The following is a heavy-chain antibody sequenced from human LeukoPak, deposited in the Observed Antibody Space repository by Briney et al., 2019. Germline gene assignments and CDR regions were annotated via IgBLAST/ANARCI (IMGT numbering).Heavy chain of an antibody. D-gene: IGHD3-16*01. V-gene: IGHV4-34*01. Sequence: GSLRLSCAASGFTFSSYSMNWIGHPPGKGLEWIGEINHSGSTNYNPSLKSRVTISVDTSKNQFSLKLSSVTAADTAVYYCARPTRGYYYYMDFWGKGTTVTVSS. J-gene: IGHJ6*03. CDR3: ARPTRGYYYYMDF. CDR1: GFTFSSYS. CDR2: INHSGST.